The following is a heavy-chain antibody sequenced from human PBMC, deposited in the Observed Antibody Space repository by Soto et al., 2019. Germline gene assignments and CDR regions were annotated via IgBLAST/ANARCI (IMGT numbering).Heavy chain of an antibody. CDR2: ISAYNGNT. D-gene: IGHD4-17*01. CDR3: ARDSPDYGDYYYYGMDV. J-gene: IGHJ6*02. V-gene: IGHV1-18*01. Sequence: QVQLVQSGAEVKKPGASVKVSCKASGYTFTSYGISWVRQAPGQGLEWMGWISAYNGNTNYAQKLQGRVTMTTDTSTSTAYMELRSLRSDDTAVYYCARDSPDYGDYYYYGMDVWGQGPTVTVSS. CDR1: GYTFTSYG.